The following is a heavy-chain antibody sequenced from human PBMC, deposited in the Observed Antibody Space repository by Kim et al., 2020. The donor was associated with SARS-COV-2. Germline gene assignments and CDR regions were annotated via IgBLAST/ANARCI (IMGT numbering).Heavy chain of an antibody. Sequence: GGSLRLSCAASGFTFSSYAMSWVRQAPGKGLEWVSAISGSGGSTYYADSVKGRFTISRDNSKNTLYLQMNSLRAEDTAVYYCAKDSRYYYDSSGYYSHAEYFQHWGQGTLVTVSS. CDR1: GFTFSSYA. CDR3: AKDSRYYYDSSGYYSHAEYFQH. CDR2: ISGSGGST. D-gene: IGHD3-22*01. V-gene: IGHV3-23*01. J-gene: IGHJ1*01.